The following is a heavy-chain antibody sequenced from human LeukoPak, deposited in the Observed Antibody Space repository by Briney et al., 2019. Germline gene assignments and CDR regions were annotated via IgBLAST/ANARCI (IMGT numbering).Heavy chain of an antibody. Sequence: PGGSLRLSCAASGFTFSDYYRSWIRRARGKGLEWVSYISSSGSTIYYADSVKGRFTISRDNAQNSLYLQMNSLRAEDTAVYYCARDRTSGSYYLSHYGMDVWGQGTTVTVSS. D-gene: IGHD3-10*01. CDR3: ARDRTSGSYYLSHYGMDV. V-gene: IGHV3-11*01. CDR1: GFTFSDYY. J-gene: IGHJ6*02. CDR2: ISSSGSTI.